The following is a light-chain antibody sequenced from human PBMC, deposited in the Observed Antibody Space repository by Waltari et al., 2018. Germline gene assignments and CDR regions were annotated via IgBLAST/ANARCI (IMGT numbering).Light chain of an antibody. CDR3: QQSQGFPYT. V-gene: IGKV1-5*01. Sequence: DIQMTQSPSTLSASVGDRVTITCRASQRVTRYLAWYPQKPGKAPKVLIWDVSSLERGVPSRFSGSGSGTDFTLTITSLSSEDSATYYCQQSQGFPYTFGQGTKLEIK. CDR1: QRVTRY. J-gene: IGKJ2*01. CDR2: DVS.